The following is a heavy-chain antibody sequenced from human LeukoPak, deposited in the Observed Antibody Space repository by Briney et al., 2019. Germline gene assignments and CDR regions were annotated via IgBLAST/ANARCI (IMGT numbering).Heavy chain of an antibody. CDR2: IKQDGSEK. J-gene: IGHJ6*04. CDR1: GFTFSSYW. CDR3: ARECHSGYDCDPIMDV. Sequence: GGSLRLSCAASGFTFSSYWLSWVRQAPGKGLEWVANIKQDGSEKYYVDSVKGRFTISRDNAKNSLYLQMNSLRAEDTAVYYCARECHSGYDCDPIMDVWGKGTTVTVSS. V-gene: IGHV3-7*03. D-gene: IGHD5-12*01.